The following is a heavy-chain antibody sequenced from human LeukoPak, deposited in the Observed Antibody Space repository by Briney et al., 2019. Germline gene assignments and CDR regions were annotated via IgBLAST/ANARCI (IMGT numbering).Heavy chain of an antibody. V-gene: IGHV4-61*08. J-gene: IGHJ4*02. Sequence: SETLSLTCTVSGGSISSGGYYWSWIRQHPGKGLEWIGYIYYSGNTNYNPSLKSRVTISVDTSKNQFSLKLSSVTAADTAVYCCARAPGYCSGGSCYTAPYYFDYWGQGTLVTVSS. CDR1: GGSISSGGYY. D-gene: IGHD2-15*01. CDR2: IYYSGNT. CDR3: ARAPGYCSGGSCYTAPYYFDY.